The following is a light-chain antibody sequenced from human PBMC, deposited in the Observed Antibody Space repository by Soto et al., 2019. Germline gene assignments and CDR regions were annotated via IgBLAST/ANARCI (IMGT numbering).Light chain of an antibody. V-gene: IGKV1-5*03. CDR3: QQYNSYSPYT. CDR2: KAS. Sequence: DIHMTQSPSTLSASVGDRVTITCRASQTIDTWLAWYQQKPGKAPKLLIYKASSLESGVPSRFSGSGSGTDFTLTISSLQPDDLATYYCQQYNSYSPYTFGQGTKLEIK. CDR1: QTIDTW. J-gene: IGKJ2*01.